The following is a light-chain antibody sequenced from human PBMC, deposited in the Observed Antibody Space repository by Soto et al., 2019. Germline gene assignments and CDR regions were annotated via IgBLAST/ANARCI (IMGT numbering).Light chain of an antibody. CDR3: QQRYSTPIT. J-gene: IGKJ5*01. V-gene: IGKV1-39*01. CDR2: ASS. Sequence: DMQMTQSPCSLSASVGVSVTITCRASKSIISSLNWYQQSPEQAPKLLIYASSSLQSGVPSRFSGSGSGTDLTINLSSPKPEDVETDDGQQRYSTPITFFQGTRLEIK. CDR1: KSIISS.